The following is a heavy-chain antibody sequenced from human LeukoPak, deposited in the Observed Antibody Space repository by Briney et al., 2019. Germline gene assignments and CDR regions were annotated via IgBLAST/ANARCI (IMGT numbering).Heavy chain of an antibody. CDR3: ARDGYSYGSLPQFDY. V-gene: IGHV4-59*12. Sequence: SETLSLTCTVSGGSISSYYWSWIRQPPGKGLEWIGYIYYSGSTNYNPSLKSRVTISVDTSKNQFSLKLSSVTAADTAVYYCARDGYSYGSLPQFDYWGQGTLVTVSS. J-gene: IGHJ4*02. CDR1: GGSISSYY. CDR2: IYYSGST. D-gene: IGHD5-18*01.